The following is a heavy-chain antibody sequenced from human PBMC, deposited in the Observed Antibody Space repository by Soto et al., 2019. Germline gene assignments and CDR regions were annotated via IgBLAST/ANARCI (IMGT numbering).Heavy chain of an antibody. CDR3: ASQKFRFWQQLDP. CDR2: IIPIFGTA. D-gene: IGHD3-3*01. Sequence: ASVKVSCKASGGTFSSYAISWVRQAPGQGLEWMGGIIPIFGTANYAQKFQGRVTITADESTSTAYMELSSLRSEDTAVYYCASQKFRFWQQLDPWGQGTLVTVSS. CDR1: GGTFSSYA. J-gene: IGHJ5*02. V-gene: IGHV1-69*13.